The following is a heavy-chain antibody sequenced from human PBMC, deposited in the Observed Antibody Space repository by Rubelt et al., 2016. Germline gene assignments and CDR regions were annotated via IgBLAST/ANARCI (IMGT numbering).Heavy chain of an antibody. Sequence: GEGLEWVAVISYDGSNKYYADSVKGRFTISRDNSKNTLYLQMNSLRAEDTAVYYCARGPPASYSSGPPDYWGQGTLVTVSS. CDR3: ARGPPASYSSGPPDY. J-gene: IGHJ4*02. V-gene: IGHV3-30*04. D-gene: IGHD6-25*01. CDR2: ISYDGSNK.